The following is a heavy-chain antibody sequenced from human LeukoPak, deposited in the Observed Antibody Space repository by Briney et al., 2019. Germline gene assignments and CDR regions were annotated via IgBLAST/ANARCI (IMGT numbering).Heavy chain of an antibody. V-gene: IGHV3-7*01. CDR1: GFTFSGAW. J-gene: IGHJ4*02. D-gene: IGHD2-15*01. CDR2: IREDGTEK. Sequence: GGSLRLSCTASGFTFSGAWMTWVRQAPGKGLEWVANIREDGTEKNYVDPVKGRFTISRDNAKNSLFLQMSNLRDDDTAIYYCARSSGSCFRYWGQGTLVTVSS. CDR3: ARSSGSCFRY.